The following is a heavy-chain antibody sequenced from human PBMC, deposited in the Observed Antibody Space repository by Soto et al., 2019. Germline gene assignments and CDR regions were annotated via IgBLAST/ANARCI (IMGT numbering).Heavy chain of an antibody. D-gene: IGHD3-22*01. CDR3: ARVRDYYDSSGYKNWFDP. V-gene: IGHV4-59*01. Sequence: SETLSLTCTVSGGSISSYYWGWIRQPPGKGLEWIGYIYYSGSTNYNPSLKSRVTISVDTSKNQFSLKLSSVTAADTAVYYCARVRDYYDSSGYKNWFDPWGQGTLVTVSS. J-gene: IGHJ5*02. CDR2: IYYSGST. CDR1: GGSISSYY.